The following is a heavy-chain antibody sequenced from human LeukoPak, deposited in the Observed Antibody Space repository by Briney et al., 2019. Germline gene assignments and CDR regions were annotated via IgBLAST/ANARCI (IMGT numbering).Heavy chain of an antibody. CDR1: GGTFSNSA. D-gene: IGHD3-3*01. V-gene: IGHV1-69*05. CDR3: ATRRLPDFWSGREAFDI. CDR2: IIPIFGTA. J-gene: IGHJ3*02. Sequence: SVKVSCKASGGTFSNSAISWVRQAPGQGLEWMGGIIPIFGTANYAQMFQGRVTITTDESTYNAYMELSSLRSEDTAVYYCATRRLPDFWSGREAFDIWGQGTMVTVSS.